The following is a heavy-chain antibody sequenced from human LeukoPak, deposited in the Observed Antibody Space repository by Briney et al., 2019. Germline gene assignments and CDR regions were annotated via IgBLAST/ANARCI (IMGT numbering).Heavy chain of an antibody. J-gene: IGHJ3*02. CDR3: ARRSAASPGAFDI. CDR2: IIPIFGTA. Sequence: ASVKVSCKASGGTFSSYAISWVRQAPGQGLEWMGGIIPIFGTANYAQKFQGRVTITTDESTSTAYMELSSPRSEDMAVYYCARRSAASPGAFDIWGQGTMVTVSS. V-gene: IGHV1-69*05. D-gene: IGHD6-13*01. CDR1: GGTFSSYA.